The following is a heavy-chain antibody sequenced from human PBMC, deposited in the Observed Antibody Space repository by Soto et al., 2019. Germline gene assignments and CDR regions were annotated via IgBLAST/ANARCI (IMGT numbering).Heavy chain of an antibody. J-gene: IGHJ3*02. D-gene: IGHD3-3*01. CDR3: TRHPSRPFFVEDAFDI. CDR1: GFTFSGSA. V-gene: IGHV3-73*02. Sequence: EVQLVESGGGLVQPGGSLKLSCAASGFTFSGSAMHWVRPASGKGLEWVGRIRSKANSYATAYAASVKGRFTIYRDDSKNTAYLQMNSLKTEDTAVYYCTRHPSRPFFVEDAFDIWVQGTMVTVSS. CDR2: IRSKANSYAT.